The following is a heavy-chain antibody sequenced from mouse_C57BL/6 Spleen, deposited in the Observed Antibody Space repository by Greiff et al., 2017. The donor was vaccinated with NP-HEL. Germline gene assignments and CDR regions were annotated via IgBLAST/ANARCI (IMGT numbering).Heavy chain of an antibody. CDR3: ARRYDYDY. J-gene: IGHJ2*01. CDR2: INPPPFFS. Sequence: VQLQQSGPELVKPFSSFYLSCNSSFSPFPASPLPWLPPRPGKSLEWIGYINPPPFFSCSKEKFKGKATLPVNKSSSTAYMELRSLTSEDSAVYYCARRYDYDYWGQGTTLTVSS. CDR1: FSPFPASP. V-gene: IGHV1-22*01. D-gene: IGHD2-4*01.